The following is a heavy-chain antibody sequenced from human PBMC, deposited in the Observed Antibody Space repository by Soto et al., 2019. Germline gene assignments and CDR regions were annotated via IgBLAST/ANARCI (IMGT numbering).Heavy chain of an antibody. CDR3: ARGYYDSSGYYYGAFDI. Sequence: GASVKVSCKASGYTFTSYGISWVRQAPGQGLEWMGWISAYNGNTNYAQKLQGRVTMTTDTSTSTAYMELRSLRSDDTVVYYCARGYYDSSGYYYGAFDIWGQGTMVTVSS. V-gene: IGHV1-18*01. D-gene: IGHD3-22*01. CDR1: GYTFTSYG. J-gene: IGHJ3*02. CDR2: ISAYNGNT.